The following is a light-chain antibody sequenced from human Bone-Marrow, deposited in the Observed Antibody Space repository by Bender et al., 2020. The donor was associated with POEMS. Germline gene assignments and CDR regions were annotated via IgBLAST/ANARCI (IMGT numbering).Light chain of an antibody. CDR3: CSYAGSSVV. J-gene: IGLJ2*01. V-gene: IGLV2-23*02. Sequence: QSGLTQPPSVSGSPGQSVTISCSGTSSDVGSYDLVSWYQQHPGKAPKLRIWEVSKRPSGISSRFSGAKSGNTASLTISELQAEDEADYHCCSYAGSSVVFGGGTKLTVL. CDR2: EVS. CDR1: SSDVGSYDL.